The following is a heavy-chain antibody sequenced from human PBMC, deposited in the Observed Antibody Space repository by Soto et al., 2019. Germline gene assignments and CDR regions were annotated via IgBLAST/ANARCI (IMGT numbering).Heavy chain of an antibody. V-gene: IGHV3-30-3*01. CDR1: GFTFSSYA. J-gene: IGHJ4*02. D-gene: IGHD5-18*01. CDR3: ARDMFEDTAMVYGY. Sequence: QVQLVESGGGVVQPGRSLRLSCAASGFTFSSYAMHWVRQAPGKGLEWVAVISYDGSNKYYADSVKGRFTISRDNSKNTLYLQMNSLRAEDTAVYYCARDMFEDTAMVYGYWGQGTLVTVSS. CDR2: ISYDGSNK.